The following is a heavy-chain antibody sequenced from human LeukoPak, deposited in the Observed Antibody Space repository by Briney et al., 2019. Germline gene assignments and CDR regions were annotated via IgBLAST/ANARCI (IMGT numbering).Heavy chain of an antibody. D-gene: IGHD3/OR15-3a*01. J-gene: IGHJ3*01. Sequence: GGSLRLSCAGSGFTFSSYGMSWVRQAPGKGLEWVSCIRGSGTSTYYADSVMGRFTISRDNPRSTVYLQMNSLRVEDTAVYYCVRDRDWGAFDVWGQVTMVTVSS. CDR3: VRDRDWGAFDV. V-gene: IGHV3-23*01. CDR2: IRGSGTST. CDR1: GFTFSSYG.